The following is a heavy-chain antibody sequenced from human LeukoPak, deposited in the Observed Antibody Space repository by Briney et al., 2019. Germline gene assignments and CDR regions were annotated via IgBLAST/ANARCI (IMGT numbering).Heavy chain of an antibody. CDR1: GYSISSGYY. CDR2: MFHSGST. Sequence: SETLSLTCTVSGYSISSGYYWGWIRQPPGKGLEWIGSMFHSGSTYYNPSLKSRVTMSVDTSKNLFSLKLSSVTAADTAVYYCARVRYNWNRDFDYWGQGTLVTVS. V-gene: IGHV4-38-2*02. J-gene: IGHJ4*02. D-gene: IGHD1-20*01. CDR3: ARVRYNWNRDFDY.